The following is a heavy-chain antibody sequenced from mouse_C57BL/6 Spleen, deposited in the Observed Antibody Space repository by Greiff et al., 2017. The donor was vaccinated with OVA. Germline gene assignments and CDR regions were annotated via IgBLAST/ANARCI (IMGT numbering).Heavy chain of an antibody. CDR2: IDPSDSET. CDR3: ARSSWDGIYFDD. V-gene: IGHV1-52*01. CDR1: GYTFTSYW. Sequence: VQLQQPGAELVRPGSSVKLSCKASGYTFTSYWMHWVKQRPIQGLEWIGNIDPSDSETHYNQKFKDKATLTVDKSSSTAYMPLSSLTSEDSAVYYCARSSWDGIYFDDWGQGTTRTVSS. J-gene: IGHJ2*01. D-gene: IGHD4-1*01.